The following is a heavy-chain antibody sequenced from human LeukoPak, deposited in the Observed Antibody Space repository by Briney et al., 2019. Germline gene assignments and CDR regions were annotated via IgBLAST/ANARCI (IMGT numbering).Heavy chain of an antibody. D-gene: IGHD3-22*01. CDR2: IRAYSGNT. CDR3: ARDGSYYDSSGYYYEGQYYFDY. CDR1: GYTFTSYG. V-gene: IGHV1-18*01. Sequence: ASVKVSCRASGYTFTSYGISWGRRATGQGLEWMGWIRAYSGNTNYAQKLQGRVTMTTDTSTSTAYLELRSLRSDDTAVYYCARDGSYYDSSGYYYEGQYYFDYWGQGTLVTVSS. J-gene: IGHJ4*02.